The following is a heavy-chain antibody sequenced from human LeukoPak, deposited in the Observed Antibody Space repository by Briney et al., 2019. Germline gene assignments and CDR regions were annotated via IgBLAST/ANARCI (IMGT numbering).Heavy chain of an antibody. J-gene: IGHJ5*02. CDR1: GGSFSGYY. Sequence: RTSETLSLTCAVYGGSFSGYYWSWIRQPPGKGLEWIGEINHSGSTNYNPSLKSRVTISVDTSKNQSSLKLSSVTAADTAVYYCARGRGFDPWGQGTLVTVSS. CDR2: INHSGST. CDR3: ARGRGFDP. V-gene: IGHV4-34*01.